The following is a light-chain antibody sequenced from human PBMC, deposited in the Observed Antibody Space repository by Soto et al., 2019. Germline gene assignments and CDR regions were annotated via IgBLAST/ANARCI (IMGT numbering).Light chain of an antibody. V-gene: IGKV1-39*01. J-gene: IGKJ5*01. CDR1: ESIRIH. CDR3: QQTFGKHLVT. CDR2: AAS. Sequence: DIKMTQSPSSLSASIGDRVSIICRSSESIRIHLNWYQQKPGKAHRLLIYAASRLQSGVPSRFSGTGSGTDLTLTISSLQPEDFAIYYCQQTFGKHLVTVGQVTRLDIK.